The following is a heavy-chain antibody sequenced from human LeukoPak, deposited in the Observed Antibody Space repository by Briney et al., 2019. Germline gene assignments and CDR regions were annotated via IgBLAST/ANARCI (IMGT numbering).Heavy chain of an antibody. CDR3: ARAYYYGSGRVFDY. Sequence: GGSLRLSCAASGFTFSSYGMHLVRQAPGKGLEWVAVIWYDGSNKYYADSVKGRFTISRDNSKNTLYLQMNSLRAEDTAVYYCARAYYYGSGRVFDYWGQGTLVTVSS. V-gene: IGHV3-33*01. J-gene: IGHJ4*02. CDR2: IWYDGSNK. D-gene: IGHD3-10*01. CDR1: GFTFSSYG.